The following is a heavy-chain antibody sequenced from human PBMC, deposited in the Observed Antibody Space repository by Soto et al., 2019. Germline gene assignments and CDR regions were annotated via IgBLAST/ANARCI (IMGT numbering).Heavy chain of an antibody. CDR2: ISYDGSNK. CDR1: GFTFSSYG. V-gene: IGHV3-30*18. CDR3: AKVRTGDYYYYGMDV. J-gene: IGHJ6*02. Sequence: QVQLVESGGGVVQPGRSLRLSCAASGFTFSSYGMHWVRQAPGKGLEWVAVISYDGSNKYYADYVKGRFTISRDNSKNTLYLPMNSLRAEDTAVYYCAKVRTGDYYYYGMDVWGQGTTVTVAS. D-gene: IGHD2-8*02.